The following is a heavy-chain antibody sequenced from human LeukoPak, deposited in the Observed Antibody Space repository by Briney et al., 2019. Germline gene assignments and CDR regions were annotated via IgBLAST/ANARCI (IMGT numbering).Heavy chain of an antibody. CDR2: ISYDGSNK. D-gene: IGHD1-26*01. J-gene: IGHJ4*02. CDR3: ARHTTEATFDY. Sequence: GGSLRLSCAASGFTFSSYAMHWVRQAPGKGLEWVAVISYDGSNKYYADSVKGRFTISRDNSKNTLYRQMNSLRAEDTAVYYCARHTTEATFDYWGQGTLVTVSS. CDR1: GFTFSSYA. V-gene: IGHV3-30-3*01.